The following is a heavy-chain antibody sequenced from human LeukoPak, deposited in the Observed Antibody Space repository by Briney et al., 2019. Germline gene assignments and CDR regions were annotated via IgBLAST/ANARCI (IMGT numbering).Heavy chain of an antibody. CDR3: ARARIAAPLLDY. D-gene: IGHD6-13*01. J-gene: IGHJ4*02. CDR2: ISDHGKSR. V-gene: IGHV3-48*03. Sequence: GGSLRLSCVASGFIFNNYEMNWVRQTPGKGLEWVSYISDHGKSRNYVDSVKGRFTISRDNAKNSLYLQMKSLRVEDTAIYFCARARIAAPLLDYWGQGTLVTVSS. CDR1: GFIFNNYE.